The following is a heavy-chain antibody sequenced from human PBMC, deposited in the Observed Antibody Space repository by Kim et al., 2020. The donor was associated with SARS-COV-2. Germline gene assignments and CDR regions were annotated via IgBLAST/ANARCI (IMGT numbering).Heavy chain of an antibody. CDR3: ARGQQLVSYYYGMDV. CDR2: INHSGST. Sequence: SETLSLTCAVYGGSFSGYYWSWIRQPPGKGLEWIGEINHSGSTNYNPSLKSRVTISVDTSKNQFSLKLSSVTAADTAVYYCARGQQLVSYYYGMDVWGQG. CDR1: GGSFSGYY. J-gene: IGHJ6*02. V-gene: IGHV4-34*01. D-gene: IGHD6-13*01.